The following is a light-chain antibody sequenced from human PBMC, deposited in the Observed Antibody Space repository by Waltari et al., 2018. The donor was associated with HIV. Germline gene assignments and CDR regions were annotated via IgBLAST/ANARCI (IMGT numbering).Light chain of an antibody. CDR3: SSYTSSKTPHVL. CDR1: SRDVAGHKY. V-gene: IGLV2-14*01. Sequence: QSALTQPASVSGSPGQSIIISCTGTSRDVAGHKYVHLYQQHPGKAPKLLNYEVTNRPSGLSDRFSGSKSGNTASLTISGLQAEDEADYYCSSYTSSKTPHVLFGGGTKVTVL. CDR2: EVT. J-gene: IGLJ2*01.